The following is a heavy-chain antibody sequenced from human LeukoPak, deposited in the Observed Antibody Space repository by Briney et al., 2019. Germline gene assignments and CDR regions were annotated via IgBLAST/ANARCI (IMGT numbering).Heavy chain of an antibody. CDR2: ISADGNNE. CDR1: GFIFSNYP. CDR3: ARNDPDSSED. V-gene: IGHV3-30-3*01. J-gene: IGHJ4*02. D-gene: IGHD3-22*01. Sequence: GGSLRLSCAASGFIFSNYPMHWVRQAPGKGLEWVAVISADGNNEHCADSAKGRFTLSRDNAKSTAYLQMNSLRSEDTAVYYCARNDPDSSEDWGQGTLVTVSS.